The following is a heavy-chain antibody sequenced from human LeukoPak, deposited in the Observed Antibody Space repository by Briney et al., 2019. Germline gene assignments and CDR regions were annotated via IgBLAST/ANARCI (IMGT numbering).Heavy chain of an antibody. V-gene: IGHV1-18*01. J-gene: IGHJ4*02. CDR1: GYTFTSYG. CDR3: ARDTKRTSIAARIPIDY. D-gene: IGHD6-6*01. Sequence: ASVKVSCKASGYTFTSYGISWVRQAPGQGLEWMGWISAYNGNTNYAQKLQGRVTMTTDTSTSTAYMELRSLRSDDTAVYYCARDTKRTSIAARIPIDYWGQGTLVTVSS. CDR2: ISAYNGNT.